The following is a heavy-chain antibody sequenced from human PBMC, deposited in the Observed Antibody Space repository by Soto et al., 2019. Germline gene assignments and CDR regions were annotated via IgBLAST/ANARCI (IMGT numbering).Heavy chain of an antibody. CDR1: GFTFSSYW. CDR2: IKQAGSEK. J-gene: IGHJ6*02. CDR3: ARDPNIVLVPAALRSYYYYYGMDV. D-gene: IGHD2-2*01. V-gene: IGHV3-7*01. Sequence: EVQLVESGGGLVQPGGSLRLSCAASGFTFSSYWMSWVRQAPGKGLEWVANIKQAGSEKYYVDSVKGRFTISRDNAKNSLYLPMNSLRAEDTAVYYCARDPNIVLVPAALRSYYYYYGMDVWGQGTTVTVSS.